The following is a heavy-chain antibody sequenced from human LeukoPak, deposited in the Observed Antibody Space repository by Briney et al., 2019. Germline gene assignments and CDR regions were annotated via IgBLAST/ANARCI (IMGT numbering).Heavy chain of an antibody. CDR3: ARHDGGITGTTFHT. CDR2: IYYSGST. D-gene: IGHD1-7*01. V-gene: IGHV4-61*05. CDR1: GGSIRSTSYY. Sequence: SETLSLTCSVSGGSIRSTSYYWGWIRQPPGKGLEWIGYIYYSGSTNYNPSLKSRVTISVDTSKNQFSLKLSSVTAADTAVYYCARHDGGITGTTFHTWGQGTLVTVSS. J-gene: IGHJ5*02.